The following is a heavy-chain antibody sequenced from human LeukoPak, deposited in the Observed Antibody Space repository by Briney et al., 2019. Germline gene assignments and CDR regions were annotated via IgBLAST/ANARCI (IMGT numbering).Heavy chain of an antibody. CDR1: GFTFSRER. CDR2: IDSDGSSP. J-gene: IGHJ4*02. CDR3: AKAFFSGSGGNHKHFDS. Sequence: QTGGSLRLSCAASGFTFSRERMHWVRQAPGKGLVWVSRIDSDGSSPTYADSVKGRFTIPRDDSKSTLFLQMNSLRAEDTAVYYCAKAFFSGSGGNHKHFDSWGQGTLVTVSS. D-gene: IGHD3-10*01. V-gene: IGHV3-74*01.